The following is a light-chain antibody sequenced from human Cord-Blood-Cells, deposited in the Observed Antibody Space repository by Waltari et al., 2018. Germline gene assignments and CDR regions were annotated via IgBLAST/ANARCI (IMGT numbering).Light chain of an antibody. V-gene: IGLV2-14*01. Sequence: QSALTQPSSVSGPPGQSITISCAGTSSDGGGYNDVSCYQQHPGKAPKLMIYDVSKRPSGVSKRFSGSKSGNTASLTISGLQAEDEADYYCSSYTSSSTLGVFGTGTKVTVL. CDR2: DVS. CDR3: SSYTSSSTLGV. CDR1: SSDGGGYND. J-gene: IGLJ1*01.